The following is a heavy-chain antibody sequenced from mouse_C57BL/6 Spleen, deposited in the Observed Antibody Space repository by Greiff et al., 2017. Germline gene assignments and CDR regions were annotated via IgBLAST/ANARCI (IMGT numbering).Heavy chain of an antibody. CDR1: GYTFPSYW. CDR3: SRIWDGGDY. D-gene: IGHD4-1*01. CDR2: IQPTNGST. V-gene: IGHV1-64*01. Sequence: QVQLQQPGAELVKPGASVKLSCKASGYTFPSYWLPWVKQRPGQGLEWIGMIQPTNGSTNYNEQFKSKAALTVDKASSTAYMQLSSLTSVDSAVYYCSRIWDGGDYWGQGTTLTVSS. J-gene: IGHJ2*01.